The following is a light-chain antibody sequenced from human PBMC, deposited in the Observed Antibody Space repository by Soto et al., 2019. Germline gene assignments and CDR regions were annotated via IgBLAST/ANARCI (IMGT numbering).Light chain of an antibody. Sequence: DIQMTQSPSALSASVGDRVTITCRASHDINTYLNCYQQKPRKAPKLLIYAASSLQSGVPSRFGGSGSGTDFTLTISSLQPEDFATYYCLQSYSTPYTFGQGTKLQIK. V-gene: IGKV1-39*01. J-gene: IGKJ2*01. CDR1: HDINTY. CDR2: AAS. CDR3: LQSYSTPYT.